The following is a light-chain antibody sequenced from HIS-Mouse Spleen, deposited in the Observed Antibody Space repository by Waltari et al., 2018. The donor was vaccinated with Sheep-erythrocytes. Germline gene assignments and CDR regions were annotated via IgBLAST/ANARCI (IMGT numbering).Light chain of an antibody. CDR1: QSIRSY. V-gene: IGKV1-39*01. CDR3: QQSYSTPPLT. CDR2: AAS. J-gene: IGKJ4*01. Sequence: DIQMTQSPSSLSASVGDRVTITCRASQSIRSYLNWYQQKPGKAPKLLIYAASSLQSGVPSRFSVSVSGTDFTINSSSLQPEDFATYYCQQSYSTPPLTFGGGTKVEIK.